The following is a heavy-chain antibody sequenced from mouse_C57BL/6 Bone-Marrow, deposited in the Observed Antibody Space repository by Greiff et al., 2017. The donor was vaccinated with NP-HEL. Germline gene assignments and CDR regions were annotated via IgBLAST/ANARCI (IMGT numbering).Heavy chain of an antibody. Sequence: EVKLMESGGGLVKPGGSLKLSCAASGFTFSSYAMSWVRQTPEKRLEWVATISDGGSYTYYPDNVKGRFTISRDNAKNNLYLQMSHLKSEDTAMYYCARDQKGLPYYWGQGTTLTVSS. V-gene: IGHV5-4*01. D-gene: IGHD6-1*01. CDR3: ARDQKGLPYY. J-gene: IGHJ2*01. CDR1: GFTFSSYA. CDR2: ISDGGSYT.